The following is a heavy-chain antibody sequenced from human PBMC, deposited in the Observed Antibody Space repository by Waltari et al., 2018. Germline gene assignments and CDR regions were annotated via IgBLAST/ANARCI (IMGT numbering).Heavy chain of an antibody. Sequence: EVQLLESGGGLVQPGGSLRLSCEASGFTFSNYAMSWVRQAPGTGVEWVSGITGSADNTYYAGSVKGRFTISRDNSKNTLSLQMNSLRDDDTAVYSCAKNANANYINWFDPWGQGTLVTVSS. CDR3: AKNANANYINWFDP. D-gene: IGHD1-7*01. J-gene: IGHJ5*02. CDR2: ITGSADNT. V-gene: IGHV3-23*01. CDR1: GFTFSNYA.